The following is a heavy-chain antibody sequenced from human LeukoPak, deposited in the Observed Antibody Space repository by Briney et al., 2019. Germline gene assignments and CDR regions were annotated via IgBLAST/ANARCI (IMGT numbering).Heavy chain of an antibody. CDR3: AREWD. Sequence: GGSLRLSCAASGFRFSRNWMSWVRQAPGKELEWVANIKEDGSEKDYVDSVKGRFTISRDNAKNSLYLQMNSLRAEDTAVYYCAREWDWGQGTLVTVSS. CDR1: GFRFSRNW. CDR2: IKEDGSEK. J-gene: IGHJ4*02. V-gene: IGHV3-7*04.